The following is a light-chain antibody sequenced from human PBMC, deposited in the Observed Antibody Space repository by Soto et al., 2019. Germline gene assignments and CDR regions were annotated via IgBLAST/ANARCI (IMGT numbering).Light chain of an antibody. CDR3: QSYDSSLSGSV. Sequence: QAVVTQPPSVAGAPGQRVTISCTGSRSNIGAGYHVHWYQQLPGTAPKLLIYGNSNRPSGVPDRFSGSKSGTSASLAITGLQAEDEADYYCQSYDSSLSGSVFGGGTKRTVL. CDR2: GNS. V-gene: IGLV1-40*01. CDR1: RSNIGAGYH. J-gene: IGLJ3*02.